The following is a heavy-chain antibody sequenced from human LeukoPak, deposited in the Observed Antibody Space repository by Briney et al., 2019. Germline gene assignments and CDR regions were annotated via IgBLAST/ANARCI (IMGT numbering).Heavy chain of an antibody. J-gene: IGHJ4*02. Sequence: PGGSLRLSCAASGFTFSNAWMSWVRRAPGKGLEWVGRIKSKTDGGTTDYAAPVKGRFTISRDDSKNTLYLQMNSLKTEDTAVYYCTTDVTLVGATAGGYWGQGTLVTVSS. CDR1: GFTFSNAW. D-gene: IGHD1-26*01. V-gene: IGHV3-15*01. CDR2: IKSKTDGGTT. CDR3: TTDVTLVGATAGGY.